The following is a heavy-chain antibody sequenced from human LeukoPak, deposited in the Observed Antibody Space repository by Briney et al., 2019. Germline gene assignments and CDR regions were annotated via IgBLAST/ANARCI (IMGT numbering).Heavy chain of an antibody. Sequence: PSETLSLTCAVYGGSFSGFYWSWIRQPPGKGLEWIGEINHSGSTNYNPSLKSRVTISVDTSKNQFSLKLSSVTAADTAVYYCARVAYSSSWSPFCYWGQGTLVTVSS. D-gene: IGHD6-13*01. CDR1: GGSFSGFY. J-gene: IGHJ4*02. CDR2: INHSGST. V-gene: IGHV4-34*01. CDR3: ARVAYSSSWSPFCY.